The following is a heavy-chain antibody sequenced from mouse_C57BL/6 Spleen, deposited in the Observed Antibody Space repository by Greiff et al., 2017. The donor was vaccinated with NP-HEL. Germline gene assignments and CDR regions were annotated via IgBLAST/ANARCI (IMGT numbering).Heavy chain of an antibody. V-gene: IGHV5-6*01. CDR3: ARQGITTVVATLDY. Sequence: EVQLVESGGDLVKPGGSLKLSCAASGFTFSSYGMSWVRQTPDKRLEWVATISSGGSYTYYPDSVKGRFTISRDNAKNTLYLQMSSLKSEDTAMYYCARQGITTVVATLDYWGQGTTLTVSS. D-gene: IGHD1-1*01. J-gene: IGHJ2*01. CDR1: GFTFSSYG. CDR2: ISSGGSYT.